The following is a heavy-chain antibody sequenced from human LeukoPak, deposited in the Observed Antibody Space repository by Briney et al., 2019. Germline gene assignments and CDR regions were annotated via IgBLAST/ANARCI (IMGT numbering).Heavy chain of an antibody. CDR1: GYTFTSYA. J-gene: IGHJ5*02. V-gene: IGHV1-3*01. CDR3: ARERDYGSRFDP. Sequence: ASVKVSCKASGYTFTSYAMHCVHQATGQRLEWIEWINAGNGNTKYSQKFQSRVTITRDTSASTAYMELSSLRSEDTAVYYCARERDYGSRFDPWGQGTLVTVSS. D-gene: IGHD3-10*01. CDR2: INAGNGNT.